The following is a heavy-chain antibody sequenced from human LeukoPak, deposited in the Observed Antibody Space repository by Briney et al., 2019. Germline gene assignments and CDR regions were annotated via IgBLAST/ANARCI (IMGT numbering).Heavy chain of an antibody. V-gene: IGHV3-23*01. Sequence: GGSLRLSCAASGFTFSSYAMSWVRQAPGKGLEWVSAISGSGGSTYYADSVKGRFTISRGNSKNTLYLQMNSLRAEDTAVYYCAKRLLLGGYSSDWGQGTLVTVSS. CDR3: AKRLLLGGYSSD. D-gene: IGHD5-18*01. CDR2: ISGSGGST. CDR1: GFTFSSYA. J-gene: IGHJ4*02.